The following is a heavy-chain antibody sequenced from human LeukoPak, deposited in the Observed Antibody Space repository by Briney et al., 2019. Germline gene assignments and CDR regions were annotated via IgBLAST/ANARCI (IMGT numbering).Heavy chain of an antibody. D-gene: IGHD6-19*01. J-gene: IGHJ4*02. CDR1: GFTFSSYG. CDR3: AKDVVGQQWLENY. Sequence: GGSLRLSCAASGFTFSSYGMHWVRQAPGKGLEWVAFIQYDGSNKYYGDSVTGRFTISRDNSKSTLSLQMNSLRAEDTAMYYCAKDVVGQQWLENYWGQGTLVTVSS. CDR2: IQYDGSNK. V-gene: IGHV3-30*02.